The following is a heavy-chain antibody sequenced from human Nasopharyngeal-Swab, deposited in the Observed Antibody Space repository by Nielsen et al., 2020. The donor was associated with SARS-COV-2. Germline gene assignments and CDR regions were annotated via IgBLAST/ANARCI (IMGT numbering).Heavy chain of an antibody. CDR2: ISGSSSSI. V-gene: IGHV3-48*04. CDR3: ARRYDYFDY. CDR1: GFTFSSYS. Sequence: GGSLRLSCAASGFTFSSYSMNWVRQAPGKGLEWVSYISGSSSSIYYADSVKGRFTISRDNAKNSLYLQMNSLRAEDTAVYYYARRYDYFDYWGQGTLVTVSS. D-gene: IGHD1-1*01. J-gene: IGHJ4*02.